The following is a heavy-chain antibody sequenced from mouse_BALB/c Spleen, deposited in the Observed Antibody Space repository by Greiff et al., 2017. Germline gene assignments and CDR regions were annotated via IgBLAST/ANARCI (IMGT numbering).Heavy chain of an antibody. D-gene: IGHD3-2*01. V-gene: IGHV1S81*02. CDR1: GYTFTSYY. CDR2: INPSNGGT. CDR3: TRRRQLGLDAMDY. J-gene: IGHJ4*01. Sequence: VHLVESGAELVKPGASVKLSCKASGYTFTSYYMYWVKQRPGQGLEWIGEINPSNGGTNFNEKFKSKATLTVDKSSSTAYMQLSSLTSEDSAVYYCTRRRQLGLDAMDYWGQGTSVTVSS.